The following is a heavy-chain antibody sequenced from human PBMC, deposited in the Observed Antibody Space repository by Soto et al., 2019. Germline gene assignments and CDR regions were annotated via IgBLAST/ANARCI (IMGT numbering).Heavy chain of an antibody. J-gene: IGHJ5*02. CDR3: VRDGSKTLRDCFDP. V-gene: IGHV4-4*07. CDR1: GGSMSKFY. D-gene: IGHD4-17*01. CDR2: VDATGTS. Sequence: SETLSLTCSVSGGSMSKFYWSWIRKTAGKGLEWMGRVDATGTSDYNPPLMSRIAMSVDISKKTFSLRLRSVTAADTGVYYCVRDGSKTLRDCFDPWGQGILVTVSS.